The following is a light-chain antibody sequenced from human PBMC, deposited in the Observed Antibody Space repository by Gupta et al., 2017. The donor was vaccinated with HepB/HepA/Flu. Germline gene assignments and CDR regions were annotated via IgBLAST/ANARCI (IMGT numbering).Light chain of an antibody. Sequence: VLTQPPSVSVAPGETARITCGGDNLGSQRVHWYQQRPGQAPILVVYDDSGRPSGIPERFSGSKSGNTATLTISRGEAGDEADYYCQVWDSRSDHRVFGGGTKLTVL. V-gene: IGLV3-21*02. CDR3: QVWDSRSDHRV. CDR2: DDS. J-gene: IGLJ3*02. CDR1: NLGSQR.